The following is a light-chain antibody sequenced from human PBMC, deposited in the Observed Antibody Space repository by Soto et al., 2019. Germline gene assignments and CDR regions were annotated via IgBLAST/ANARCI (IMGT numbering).Light chain of an antibody. CDR1: QSVNSN. Sequence: EIVMTQSPATLSVSPGERATLSCRASQSVNSNLAWYRQKPGQAPSLLISDASTRATGVPARSSGSGSGTEFTLAISSLQSKDSGIYDCQHYNLWPSLTFGGGNNVQIK. CDR3: QHYNLWPSLT. J-gene: IGKJ4*01. V-gene: IGKV3-15*01. CDR2: DAS.